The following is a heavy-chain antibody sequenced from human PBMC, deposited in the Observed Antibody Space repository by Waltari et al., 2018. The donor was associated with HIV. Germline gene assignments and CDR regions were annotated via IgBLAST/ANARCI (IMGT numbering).Heavy chain of an antibody. J-gene: IGHJ4*02. V-gene: IGHV3-48*02. D-gene: IGHD2-8*01. CDR3: VRVGTSFDY. CDR1: GFPFSYHA. Sequence: EVQLVESGGGLLQPGGSLRLSCVSSGFPFSYHAMNWFRQAPGKGMEWVSYIRSNSSTIYHVDFVKRRFTISRDNAKNSLSLQMNSLRDEDTAVYYCVRVGTSFDYWGQGTPVTVSS. CDR2: IRSNSSTI.